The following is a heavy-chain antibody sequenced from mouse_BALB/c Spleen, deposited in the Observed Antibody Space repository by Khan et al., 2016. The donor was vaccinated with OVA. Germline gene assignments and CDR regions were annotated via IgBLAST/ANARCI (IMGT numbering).Heavy chain of an antibody. CDR3: ARSTWYFDV. V-gene: IGHV1-39*01. J-gene: IGHJ1*01. CDR2: IYPYYGGI. CDR1: GYSFTGYN. Sequence: VQLKQSGPELEKPGASVKISCKASGYSFTGYNMNWVKQSNGKSLEWIGNIYPYYGGISYNQKFKGKATLTVDKSSSTAYMQLKSLTSEDSAVYYCARSTWYFDVWGAGTTVTVSS.